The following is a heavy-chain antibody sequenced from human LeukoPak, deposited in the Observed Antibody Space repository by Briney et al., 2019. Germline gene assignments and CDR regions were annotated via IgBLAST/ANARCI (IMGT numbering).Heavy chain of an antibody. CDR1: GGSISSGGYS. CDR2: IYHSGST. D-gene: IGHD4-23*01. V-gene: IGHV4-30-2*01. Sequence: SSQTLSLTCAVSGGSISSGGYSWSWIRQPPGKGLEWIGYIYHSGSTYYNPSLKSRVTISVDRSKNQFSLKLSSVTAADTAAYYCARVRSVGSNWFDPWGQGTLVTVSS. J-gene: IGHJ5*02. CDR3: ARVRSVGSNWFDP.